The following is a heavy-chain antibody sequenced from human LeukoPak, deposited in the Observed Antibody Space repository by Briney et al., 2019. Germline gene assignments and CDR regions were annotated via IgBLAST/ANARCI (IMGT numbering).Heavy chain of an antibody. CDR2: ISSSSSTI. CDR1: GFTFSSYS. J-gene: IGHJ4*02. Sequence: PGGSLRLSCAASGFTFSSYSMNWVRQAPGKGLEWVSYISSSSSTIYYADSVKGRFTISRDNAKNSLYLQMNSLRAEHTAVYYCARENFPAYFDYWGQGTLVTVSS. CDR3: ARENFPAYFDY. V-gene: IGHV3-48*01.